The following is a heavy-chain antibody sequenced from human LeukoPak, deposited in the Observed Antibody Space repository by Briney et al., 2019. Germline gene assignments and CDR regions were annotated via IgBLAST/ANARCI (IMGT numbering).Heavy chain of an antibody. J-gene: IGHJ4*02. CDR1: GYTFSGYY. CDR3: TRGGMTTAATPWWY. D-gene: IGHD4-17*01. Sequence: GASVKVSCKASGYTFSGYYMHWVRQAPGQGLEWKGCINPNSGGTKYVQKFQGRVTMTTDTSTSTAYMELRSLRSDDTAVYYCTRGGMTTAATPWWYWGQGTLVTVSS. CDR2: INPNSGGT. V-gene: IGHV1-2*02.